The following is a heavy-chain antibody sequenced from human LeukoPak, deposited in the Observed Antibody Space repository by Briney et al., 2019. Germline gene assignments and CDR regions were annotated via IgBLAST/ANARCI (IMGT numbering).Heavy chain of an antibody. V-gene: IGHV4-38-2*02. CDR3: ARGAEYYAIWRGYAGYSDY. CDR1: GYSISNGYY. Sequence: SETLSLTCTVSGYSISNGYYWGWIRQPPGKGLEWVGSIYHRGSTYYNPSLRSRVTISLDRSKKKFSLKLASVTAADTAVYFCARGAEYYAIWRGYAGYSDYWGQGISVTVSS. J-gene: IGHJ4*02. CDR2: IYHRGST. D-gene: IGHD3-3*01.